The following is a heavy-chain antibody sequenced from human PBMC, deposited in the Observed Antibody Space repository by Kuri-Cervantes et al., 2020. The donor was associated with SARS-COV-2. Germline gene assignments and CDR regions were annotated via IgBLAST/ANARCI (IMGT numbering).Heavy chain of an antibody. CDR2: IIPIFGTA. V-gene: IGHV1-69*05. CDR1: GGTFSSYA. CDR3: YCAPKEGFDS. Sequence: SVKVSCKASGGTFSSYAISWVRQAPGQGLEWMGGIIPIFGTANYAQKFQGRVTITTDESTSTAYMELSSLTSEDTAIYYCYCAPKEGFDSWGQGTLVTVSS. J-gene: IGHJ4*02. D-gene: IGHD2-21*01.